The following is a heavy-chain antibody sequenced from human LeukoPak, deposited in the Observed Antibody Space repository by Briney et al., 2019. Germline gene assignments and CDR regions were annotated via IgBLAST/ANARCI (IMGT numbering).Heavy chain of an antibody. D-gene: IGHD3-10*01. CDR3: ARARSRSVRGTIPGWAWNLDL. CDR1: GFMFDDHA. V-gene: IGHV3-9*01. J-gene: IGHJ2*01. Sequence: GRSLRLSCAAYGFMFDDHAMHWVRQAPGKGLEWASGIGWNTGSFDYVDSVKGRFTVSRDNVKKSLYLQMNSLTSEDTALYYCARARSRSVRGTIPGWAWNLDLWGRGTLVTVSS. CDR2: IGWNTGSF.